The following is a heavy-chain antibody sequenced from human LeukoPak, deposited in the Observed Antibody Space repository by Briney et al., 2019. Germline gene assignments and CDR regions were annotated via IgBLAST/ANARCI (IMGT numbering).Heavy chain of an antibody. J-gene: IGHJ5*02. CDR2: INPNSGGT. CDR1: GYTFTGYY. Sequence: ASVKVSCKASGYTFTGYYMHWVRQAPGQGLEWMGWINPNSGGTNYAQKFQGRVTMTRDTSISTAYMELSRLRPDDTAVYYCARGGYYYDSSGINWFDPWGQGTLVTVSS. CDR3: ARGGYYYDSSGINWFDP. D-gene: IGHD3-22*01. V-gene: IGHV1-2*02.